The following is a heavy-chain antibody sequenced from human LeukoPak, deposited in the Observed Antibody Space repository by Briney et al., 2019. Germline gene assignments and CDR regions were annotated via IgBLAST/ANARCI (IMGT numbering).Heavy chain of an antibody. D-gene: IGHD3-10*01. CDR2: IYHNGST. CDR3: ARVGTDYYGSGSYYPDY. Sequence: SQTLSLTCAVSGGSISSGGYSWSWIRQPPGKGLEWIGYIYHNGSTYYNPSLKSRVTISVDRSKNQFSLKLSSVTAADTAVYYCARVGTDYYGSGSYYPDYWGQGTLVTVSS. V-gene: IGHV4-30-2*01. CDR1: GGSISSGGYS. J-gene: IGHJ4*02.